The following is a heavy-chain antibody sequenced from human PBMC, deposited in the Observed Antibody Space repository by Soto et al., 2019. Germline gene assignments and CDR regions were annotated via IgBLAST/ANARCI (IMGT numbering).Heavy chain of an antibody. CDR1: GYTFTSYY. D-gene: IGHD5-12*01. CDR3: ARLRGLGYNSGNEVDY. V-gene: IGHV1-46*01. J-gene: IGHJ4*02. Sequence: GASVKVSCKASGYTFTSYYMHWVRQAPGQGLEWMGIINPSGGSTSYAQKFQGRVTMTRDTSTSTVYMELSSLRSEDTAVYYCARLRGLGYNSGNEVDYWGQAKLLPVCS. CDR2: INPSGGST.